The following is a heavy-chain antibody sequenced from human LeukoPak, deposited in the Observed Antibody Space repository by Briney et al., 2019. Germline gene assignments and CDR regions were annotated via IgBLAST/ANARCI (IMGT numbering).Heavy chain of an antibody. J-gene: IGHJ4*02. Sequence: PSQTLSLTCTVSGGSISSGGYYWSWIRQHPGKGLEWIGNIYYSGSTCYNPSLKSRVTISVDMSKNQFSLKLSSVTAADTAVYYCARSDYGGNSRFDYWGQGTLVTVSS. CDR2: IYYSGST. CDR3: ARSDYGGNSRFDY. D-gene: IGHD4-23*01. CDR1: GGSISSGGYY. V-gene: IGHV4-31*03.